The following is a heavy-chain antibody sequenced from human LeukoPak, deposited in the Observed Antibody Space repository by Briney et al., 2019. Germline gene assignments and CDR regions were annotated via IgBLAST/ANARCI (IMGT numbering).Heavy chain of an antibody. V-gene: IGHV1-46*01. D-gene: IGHD6-6*01. CDR2: INPSGGST. J-gene: IGHJ3*02. Sequence: ASVKVSCKASGYTFTSYYMHLVRQAPGQGLEWMGIINPSGGSTSYAQKFQGRVTMTRDTSTSTVYMELSSLRSEGTAVYYCARDGTYSSSSVNAFDIWGQGTMVTVSS. CDR1: GYTFTSYY. CDR3: ARDGTYSSSSVNAFDI.